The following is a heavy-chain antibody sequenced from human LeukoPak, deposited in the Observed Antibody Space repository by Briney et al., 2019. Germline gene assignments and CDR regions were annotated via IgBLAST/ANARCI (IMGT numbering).Heavy chain of an antibody. CDR2: ISDSGGST. Sequence: GGSLRLSCAASGFTFTTYAMTWVRQAPGKGLEWVSRISDSGGSTYYADSVKGRFTISRDNSKNTLYLQMNTLRAEDTAVYYCAKDSRTYYYGSGSFFLPKRPLGYFDYWGQGTLVIVSS. CDR1: GFTFTTYA. D-gene: IGHD3-10*01. CDR3: AKDSRTYYYGSGSFFLPKRPLGYFDY. J-gene: IGHJ4*02. V-gene: IGHV3-23*01.